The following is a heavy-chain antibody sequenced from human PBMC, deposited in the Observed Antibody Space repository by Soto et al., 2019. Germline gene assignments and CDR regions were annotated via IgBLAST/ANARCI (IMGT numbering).Heavy chain of an antibody. CDR2: IITIPGTA. CDR1: GGTFGSYA. V-gene: IGHV1-69*01. D-gene: IGHD2-2*01. CDR3: ARSQGSSTSLEIYYYYYYGMDV. Sequence: QVQQVQSGAELHKPGSSVKVSCKASGGTFGSYAISWVRQAPGQGLEWMGGIITIPGTANYAQKFQGRVTIAADESTSTAYMELSSLRSEDTAVYYCARSQGSSTSLEIYYYYYYGMDVWGQGTTVTVSS. J-gene: IGHJ6*02.